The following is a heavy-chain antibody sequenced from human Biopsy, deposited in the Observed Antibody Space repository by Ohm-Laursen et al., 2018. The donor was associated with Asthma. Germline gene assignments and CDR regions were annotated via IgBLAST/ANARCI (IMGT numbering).Heavy chain of an antibody. D-gene: IGHD5-12*01. Sequence: GSSVKVSCKASGDSFSIFTYSWVRQAPGQGLEWMGGLSPMIGRANYAQKFQGRVTISADRSTSTAYMELSSLTIEDTAVYYCARGYSGSDRIVYYYSGLEVWGQGTTVTVSS. CDR1: GDSFSIFT. CDR3: ARGYSGSDRIVYYYSGLEV. V-gene: IGHV1-69*02. J-gene: IGHJ6*02. CDR2: LSPMIGRA.